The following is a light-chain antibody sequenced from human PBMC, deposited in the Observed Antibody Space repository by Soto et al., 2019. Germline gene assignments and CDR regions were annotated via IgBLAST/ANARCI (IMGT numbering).Light chain of an antibody. J-gene: IGKJ1*01. CDR3: QQYHNWPQT. V-gene: IGKV3-15*01. Sequence: EIVMTQSPASLSVSPGERATLSCRASHSVSSNLAWYQQRPGQAPRLLISGASTRASGIPARFSGSGSGTEFTLTISILHAADFGIYYCQQYHNWPQTFGQGTKVDIK. CDR2: GAS. CDR1: HSVSSN.